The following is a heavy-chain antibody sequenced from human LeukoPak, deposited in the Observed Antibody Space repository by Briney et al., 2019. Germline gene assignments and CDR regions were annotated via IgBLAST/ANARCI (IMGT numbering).Heavy chain of an antibody. CDR3: AREHSGYDS. CDR2: INPSGGST. D-gene: IGHD5-12*01. CDR1: GYTFTNYY. V-gene: IGHV1-46*01. Sequence: VASVKVSCKASGYTFTNYYMHWVRQAPGQGLEWMGIINPSGGSTNYAQKFQGRVTMTRDTSTSTVYMELSSLRSEDTAVYYRAREHSGYDSWGQGTLLTVSS. J-gene: IGHJ5*02.